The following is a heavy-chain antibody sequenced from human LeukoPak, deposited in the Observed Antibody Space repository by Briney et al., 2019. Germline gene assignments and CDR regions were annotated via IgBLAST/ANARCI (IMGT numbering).Heavy chain of an antibody. V-gene: IGHV1-69*05. CDR2: IIPMFGTA. J-gene: IGHJ6*03. D-gene: IGHD4-17*01. CDR1: GCTFSSYA. CDR3: ATLSPRMTTVTARDYYYMDV. Sequence: SVKVSCKASGCTFSSYAISWLRQAPRQGLEWMGRIIPMFGTANYAQKFQGRVTITTDESTSTAYMELSSLRSEDTAVYYCATLSPRMTTVTARDYYYMDVWGKGTTVTVSS.